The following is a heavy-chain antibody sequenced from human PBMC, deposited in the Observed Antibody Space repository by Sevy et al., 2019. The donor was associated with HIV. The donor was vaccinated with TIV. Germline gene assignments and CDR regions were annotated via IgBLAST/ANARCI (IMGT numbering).Heavy chain of an antibody. J-gene: IGHJ4*02. D-gene: IGHD3-16*01. CDR2: ISYNGEDE. Sequence: GGSLRLSCVASTFTFSHYAMHWVRQAPGKGLQWVASISYNGEDENYADSVAGRFTISRDNPKNTLFLQMSSLRPEDTALYYCARDWGTPPTAILYHFDFWGQVTPVTVSS. CDR1: TFTFSHYA. CDR3: ARDWGTPPTAILYHFDF. V-gene: IGHV3-30*04.